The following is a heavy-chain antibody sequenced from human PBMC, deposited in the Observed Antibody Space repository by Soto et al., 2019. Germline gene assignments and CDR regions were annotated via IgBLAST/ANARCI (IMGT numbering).Heavy chain of an antibody. CDR2: ISAYNGNT. J-gene: IGHJ4*02. CDR1: GYTLTSYG. D-gene: IGHD3-3*01. CDR3: ARSLWSGYYDLDYYFDY. V-gene: IGHV1-18*01. Sequence: ASVKVSCKASGYTLTSYGISWVRQAPGQGLEWMGWISAYNGNTNYAQKLQGRVTMTTDTSTSTAYMELRSLRSDDTAVYYCARSLWSGYYDLDYYFDYWGQGTLVTVSS.